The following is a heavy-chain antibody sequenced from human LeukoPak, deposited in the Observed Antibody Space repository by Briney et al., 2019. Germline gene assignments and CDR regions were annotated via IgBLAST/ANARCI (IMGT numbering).Heavy chain of an antibody. D-gene: IGHD2-21*01. CDR3: AKGSVAIPQFFKS. J-gene: IGHJ4*02. V-gene: IGHV3-23*01. CDR1: GFSFRNYA. Sequence: GGSLRLSCEASGFSFRNYAMNWVRQAPGKGLEWVASISGTGGSTFYADFAKGRFIISRDNSKDTLSLQLNSLTGTDTAVYFCAKGSVAIPQFFKSWGRGILVTVSS. CDR2: ISGTGGST.